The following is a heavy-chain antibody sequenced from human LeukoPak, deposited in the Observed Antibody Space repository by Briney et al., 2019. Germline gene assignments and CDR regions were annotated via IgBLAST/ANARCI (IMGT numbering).Heavy chain of an antibody. CDR3: ARVGSGWYYAGFDY. D-gene: IGHD6-19*01. CDR2: INHSGST. Sequence: SETLSLTCAVYGGSFSGYYWSWIRQPPGKGLEWIGEINHSGSTNYNPSLKSRVTISVDTSKNQFSLKLSSVTAADTAVYYCARVGSGWYYAGFDYWGQGTLVTVSS. J-gene: IGHJ4*02. CDR1: GGSFSGYY. V-gene: IGHV4-34*01.